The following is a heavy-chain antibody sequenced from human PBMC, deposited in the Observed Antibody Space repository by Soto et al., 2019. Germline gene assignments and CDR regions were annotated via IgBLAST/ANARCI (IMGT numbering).Heavy chain of an antibody. D-gene: IGHD3-22*01. CDR1: GFTFSNAW. CDR3: TTKPFIPMIVVVRDY. V-gene: IGHV3-15*07. Sequence: EVQLVESGGGLVKPGGSLRLSCAASGFTFSNAWMNWVRQAPGKGLEWVGRIKSKTDGGTTDYAAPVKGRFTISRDDSKNTLYLQMNSLKTEDTAVYYCTTKPFIPMIVVVRDYWGQGTLVTVSS. CDR2: IKSKTDGGTT. J-gene: IGHJ4*02.